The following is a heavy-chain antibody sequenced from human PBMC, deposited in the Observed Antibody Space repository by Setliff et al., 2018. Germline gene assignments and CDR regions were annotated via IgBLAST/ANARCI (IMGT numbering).Heavy chain of an antibody. CDR2: VYSGSPNT. CDR1: GFTFSNNA. D-gene: IGHD6-6*01. Sequence: GSLRLSCLASGFTFSNNAMSWIRQAPGKGLEWVSVVYSGSPNTYYAASVKGRFTISRDDAQNSLYLQMNSLRAEDTAVYYCATNPRYTNSQLDYWGPGTLVTVSS. J-gene: IGHJ4*02. V-gene: IGHV3-23*03. CDR3: ATNPRYTNSQLDY.